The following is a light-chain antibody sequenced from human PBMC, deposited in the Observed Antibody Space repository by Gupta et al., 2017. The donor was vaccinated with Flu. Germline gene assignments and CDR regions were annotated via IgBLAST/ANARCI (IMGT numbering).Light chain of an antibody. CDR2: GAS. CDR3: QQYGASRA. V-gene: IGKV3-20*01. CDR1: QSVTSSY. Sequence: EIVLTQSPGTLPLSPGERATLSCRASQSVTSSYLAWYQQKAGQAPRLLIYGASSRATGIPDRFSGSGSGTDFTLTISRLEPEDFAVYYCQQYGASRAFGQGTKVEIK. J-gene: IGKJ1*01.